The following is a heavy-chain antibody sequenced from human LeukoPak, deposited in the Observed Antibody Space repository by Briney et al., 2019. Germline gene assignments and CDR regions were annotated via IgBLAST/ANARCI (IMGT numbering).Heavy chain of an antibody. CDR1: GFTFSSYS. Sequence: GGSLRLSCAASGFTFSSYSMNWVRQAPGKGLEWVSSISSSSSYIYYADSVKGRFTISRDNAKNSLYLQMNSLRAEDTAVYYCASVLTTVTTGYYYGMDVWGQGTTVTVSS. J-gene: IGHJ6*02. V-gene: IGHV3-21*01. CDR2: ISSSSSYI. CDR3: ASVLTTVTTGYYYGMDV. D-gene: IGHD4-4*01.